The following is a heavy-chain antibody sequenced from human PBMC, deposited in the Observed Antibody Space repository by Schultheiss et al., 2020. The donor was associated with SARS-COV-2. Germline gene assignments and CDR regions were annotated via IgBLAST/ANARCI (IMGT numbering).Heavy chain of an antibody. V-gene: IGHV3-21*01. CDR1: GFTFSSYG. CDR2: ISSSSSYI. D-gene: IGHD6-19*01. CDR3: ARDNGPIAVAGTGVDP. J-gene: IGHJ5*02. Sequence: GGSLRLSCAASGFTFSSYGMHWVRQAPGKGLEWVSSISSSSSYIYYADSVKGRFTISRDNAKNSLYLQMNSLRAEDTAVYYCARDNGPIAVAGTGVDPWGQGTLVTVSS.